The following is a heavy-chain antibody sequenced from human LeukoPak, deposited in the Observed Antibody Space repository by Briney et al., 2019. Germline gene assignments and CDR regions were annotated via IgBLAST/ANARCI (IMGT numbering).Heavy chain of an antibody. CDR1: GFTVSSNY. D-gene: IGHD6-19*01. V-gene: IGHV3-53*01. J-gene: IGHJ6*02. CDR3: ATRGQYSSGWTYYYYGMDV. CDR2: IYSGGST. Sequence: GGSLRLSCAASGFTVSSNYMSWVRQAPGKGLEWVSVIYSGGSTYYADSVKGRFTISRDNSKNTLYLQMNSLRAEDTAVYYCATRGQYSSGWTYYYYGMDVWGQGTTVTVSS.